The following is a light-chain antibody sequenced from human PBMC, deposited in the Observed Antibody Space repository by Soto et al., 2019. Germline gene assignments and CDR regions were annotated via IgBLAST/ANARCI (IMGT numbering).Light chain of an antibody. Sequence: QSALTQPASVSGSPGQSITISCTGTSSDIGDYNNVSWYQQHPGKAPKLMIYEVSNRPSGVSNRFSGSKSGNTASLTISGLQSEDEADYYCSSYTSSSTYVFGTGTKLTVL. CDR1: SSDIGDYNN. CDR2: EVS. CDR3: SSYTSSSTYV. V-gene: IGLV2-14*01. J-gene: IGLJ1*01.